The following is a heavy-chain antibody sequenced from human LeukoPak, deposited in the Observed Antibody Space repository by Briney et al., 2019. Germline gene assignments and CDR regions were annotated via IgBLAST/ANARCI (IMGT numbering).Heavy chain of an antibody. D-gene: IGHD3-22*01. CDR2: IYYSGST. V-gene: IGHV4-61*01. J-gene: IGHJ5*02. Sequence: PSETLSLTCTVSGGSISSSSYYWSWIRQPPGKGLEWIGYIYYSGSTNYNPSLKSRVTISVDTSKNQFSLKLSSVTAADTAVYYCARGLASYYDRPEWFDPWGQGTLVTVSS. CDR3: ARGLASYYDRPEWFDP. CDR1: GGSISSSSYY.